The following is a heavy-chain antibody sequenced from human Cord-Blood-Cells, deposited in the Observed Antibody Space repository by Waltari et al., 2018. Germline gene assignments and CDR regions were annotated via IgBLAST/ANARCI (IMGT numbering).Heavy chain of an antibody. CDR2: IYSGGST. CDR1: GFTVSSNY. Sequence: EVQLVESGGGLIQPGGSLRLSCAASGFTVSSNYMSWVRQAPGKGREWVSVIYSGGSTYYADSVKGRFTISRDNSKNTLYLQMSSLRAEDTAVYYCARDVSNYEGMDVWGQGTTVTVSS. J-gene: IGHJ6*02. CDR3: ARDVSNYEGMDV. V-gene: IGHV3-53*01. D-gene: IGHD4-4*01.